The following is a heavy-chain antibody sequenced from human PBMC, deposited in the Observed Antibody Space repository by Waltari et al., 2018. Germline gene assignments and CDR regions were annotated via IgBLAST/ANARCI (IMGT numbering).Heavy chain of an antibody. CDR1: GGSISSSRYY. J-gene: IGHJ4*02. CDR3: ARRWQWLINY. D-gene: IGHD6-19*01. CDR2: IYYSGST. V-gene: IGHV4-39*01. Sequence: QLQLQESGPGLVKPSETLSLTCTVSGGSISSSRYYWGWIRQPPGKGLEWIGSIYYSGSTYYNPSLKSRVTISVDTSKNQFSLKLSSVTAADTAVYYCARRWQWLINYWGQGTLVTVSS.